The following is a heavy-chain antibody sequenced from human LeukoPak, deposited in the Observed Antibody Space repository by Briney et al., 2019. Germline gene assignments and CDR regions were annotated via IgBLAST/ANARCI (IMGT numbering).Heavy chain of an antibody. CDR1: GFTFSSYA. CDR2: ISGSGGST. V-gene: IGHV3-23*01. CDR3: AKRPRGDISTGYDY. Sequence: PGGSLRLSCAASGFTFSSYAMSWVRQAPGKGLEWVSAISGSGGSTYYADSAKGRFTISRDNSKNTLYLQMNSLRAEDTAVYYCAKRPRGDISTGYDYWGQGTLVTVSS. J-gene: IGHJ4*02. D-gene: IGHD3-9*01.